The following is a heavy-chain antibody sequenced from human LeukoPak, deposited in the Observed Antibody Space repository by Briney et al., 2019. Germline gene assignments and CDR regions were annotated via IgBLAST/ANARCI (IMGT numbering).Heavy chain of an antibody. CDR2: FDPDDGES. V-gene: IGHV1-24*01. D-gene: IGHD2-2*02. Sequence: ASVKVSCKVSGYTLTELSIHWVRQAPGKGLEWMGGFDPDDGESIYAQMFQGRVTMTEDTSTDTSYMELSSLRSEDTAVYYCARGRDQLLYKDYWGQGTLVTVSS. J-gene: IGHJ4*02. CDR1: GYTLTELS. CDR3: ARGRDQLLYKDY.